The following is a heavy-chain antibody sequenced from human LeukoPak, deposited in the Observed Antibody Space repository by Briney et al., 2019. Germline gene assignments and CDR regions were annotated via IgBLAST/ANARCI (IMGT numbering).Heavy chain of an antibody. CDR3: ARTVLAVAGTELGWFDP. CDR2: IRDSGGST. J-gene: IGHJ5*02. V-gene: IGHV3-23*01. Sequence: GGSLRLSCAVSGFTFSSYAMSWVRQAPGKGLEWVSTIRDSGGSTYYADSVKGRFTISRDNSKNMLYLQMNSLRAEDTAVYYCARTVLAVAGTELGWFDPWGPGTLVTVSS. D-gene: IGHD6-19*01. CDR1: GFTFSSYA.